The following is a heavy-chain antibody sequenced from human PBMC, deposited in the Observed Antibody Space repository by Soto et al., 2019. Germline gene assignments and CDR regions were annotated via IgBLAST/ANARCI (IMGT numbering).Heavy chain of an antibody. CDR2: ISGGGGGT. D-gene: IGHD2-21*02. Sequence: SGGSLRLSCAASGFTFSSYAMTWVRQAPGKGLEWVSVISGGGGGTYYAGSVKGRFTISRDNSKNTVYLQMNSLRAEDTAVYYCAKSRRDLSPYYGLDVWGQGTTVTVSS. CDR3: AKSRRDLSPYYGLDV. V-gene: IGHV3-23*01. J-gene: IGHJ6*02. CDR1: GFTFSSYA.